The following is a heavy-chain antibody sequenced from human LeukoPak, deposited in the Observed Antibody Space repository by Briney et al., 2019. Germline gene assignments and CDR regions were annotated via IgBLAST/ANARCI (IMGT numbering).Heavy chain of an antibody. V-gene: IGHV3-21*01. Sequence: GGSLRLSCAASGFTFSSYSMNWVRQAPGKGLEWVSSISSSSSYIYYADSVKGRFTISRDNAKNSLYLQMNSLRAEDTAVYYCATERPDSRVLDYWGQGLVVTVSS. J-gene: IGHJ4*02. CDR2: ISSSSSYI. CDR1: GFTFSSYS. CDR3: ATERPDSRVLDY. D-gene: IGHD3-10*01.